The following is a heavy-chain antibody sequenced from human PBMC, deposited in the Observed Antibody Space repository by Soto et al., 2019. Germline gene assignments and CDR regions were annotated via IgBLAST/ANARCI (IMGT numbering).Heavy chain of an antibody. Sequence: QVQLQESGPGLVKPSETLSLTCTVSGGSVSSGSYYWSWIRQPPGKGLEWIGYIYYRGSTNYNPSLQSPVTIAVDTSKNQFSLNLSSVTAADTAVDYGARGPMIVPVGIWGQRTLVAVSS. D-gene: IGHD3-22*01. CDR2: IYYRGST. CDR1: GGSVSSGSYY. V-gene: IGHV4-61*01. J-gene: IGHJ4*02. CDR3: ARGPMIVPVGI.